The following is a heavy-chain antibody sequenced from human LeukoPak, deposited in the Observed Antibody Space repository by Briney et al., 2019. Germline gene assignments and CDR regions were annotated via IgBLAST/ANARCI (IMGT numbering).Heavy chain of an antibody. J-gene: IGHJ5*02. CDR2: IYSGGST. V-gene: IGHV3-66*02. CDR3: ARETRQLWSNNWFDP. Sequence: GGSLRLSCAASGFTASSNYMSWVRQAPGKGLEWVSVIYSGGSTYYADSVKGRFTISRDNSKNTLYLQMNSLRAEDTAVYYCARETRQLWSNNWFDPWGQGTLVTVSS. CDR1: GFTASSNY. D-gene: IGHD5-18*01.